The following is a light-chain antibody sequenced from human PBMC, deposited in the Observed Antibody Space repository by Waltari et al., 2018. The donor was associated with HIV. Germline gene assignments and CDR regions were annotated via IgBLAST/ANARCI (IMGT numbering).Light chain of an antibody. J-gene: IGKJ1*01. CDR3: QQYATSPT. CDR1: KIIRDNF. Sequence: DILLTQTPGTLSLSPGQRATLSCWASKIIRDNFLAWYQQRPGQAPRLLMFAASSRATGIPDRFTGSGSGTEFSLTIARLEPEDYAVYYCQQYATSPTFGNGTKVEV. CDR2: AAS. V-gene: IGKV3-20*01.